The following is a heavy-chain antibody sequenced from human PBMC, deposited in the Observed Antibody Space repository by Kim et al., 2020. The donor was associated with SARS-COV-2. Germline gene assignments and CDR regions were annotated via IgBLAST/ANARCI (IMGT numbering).Heavy chain of an antibody. J-gene: IGHJ5*02. Sequence: SETLSLTCTVSGGSISSSSYYWGWIRQPPGKGLEWIGSIYYSGSTYYNPSLKSRVTISVDTSKNQFSLKLSSVTAADTAVYYCARLLFMGYCSGGSCYLNWFDPWGQGTLVTVSS. V-gene: IGHV4-39*01. CDR3: ARLLFMGYCSGGSCYLNWFDP. D-gene: IGHD2-15*01. CDR2: IYYSGST. CDR1: GGSISSSSYY.